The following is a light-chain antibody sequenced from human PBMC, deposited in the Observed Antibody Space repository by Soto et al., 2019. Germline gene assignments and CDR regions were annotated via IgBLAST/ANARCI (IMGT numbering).Light chain of an antibody. CDR2: GAS. CDR1: QSVSRSY. Sequence: ETVLTQSPGTVSLSPGERATLSCRASQSVSRSYLAWYQLKPGQAPRLLIYGASSRATGIPDRFSGSGSGTDFTLTISRLEPEDFAVYYCQQYGDSPATFGPGTKVDIK. CDR3: QQYGDSPAT. V-gene: IGKV3-20*01. J-gene: IGKJ3*01.